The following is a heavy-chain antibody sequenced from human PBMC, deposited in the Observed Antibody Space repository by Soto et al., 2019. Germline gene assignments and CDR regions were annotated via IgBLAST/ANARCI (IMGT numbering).Heavy chain of an antibody. CDR1: GFTFSSYG. V-gene: IGHV3-30*03. J-gene: IGHJ3*02. Sequence: GGSLRLSCAASGFTFSSYGMHWVRQAPGKGLEWVAVISYDGSNKYYADSVKGRFTISRDNSKNTLYLQMNSLRAEDTAVYYCATDYGGIHAFDIWGQGTMVTVSS. CDR2: ISYDGSNK. CDR3: ATDYGGIHAFDI. D-gene: IGHD4-17*01.